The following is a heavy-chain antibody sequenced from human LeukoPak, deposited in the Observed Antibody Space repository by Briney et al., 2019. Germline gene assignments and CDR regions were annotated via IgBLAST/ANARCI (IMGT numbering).Heavy chain of an antibody. J-gene: IGHJ3*02. D-gene: IGHD3-16*02. CDR1: EFIFSTYW. CDR3: ARDWVIADNGAFDI. V-gene: IGHV3-7*01. CDR2: IKEDGSEK. Sequence: PGGSLRLSCTASEFIFSTYWMSWVRQAPGKGLEWVANIKEDGSEKNYVDSVKGRFTISRDNAKNSLFLQMNSLRAEDTAVYYCARDWVIADNGAFDIWGQGTMVTVSS.